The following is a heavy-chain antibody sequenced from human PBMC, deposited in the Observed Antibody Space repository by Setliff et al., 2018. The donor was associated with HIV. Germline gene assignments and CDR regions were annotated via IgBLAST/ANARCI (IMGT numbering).Heavy chain of an antibody. Sequence: ASVTVSCTASGYTFTSYYMHWLRQAPGQGLEWMGIINPSGGSTSYAQKFQGRVSIARDTYASTAYKELSSLRSEDTAVYYCARVQTMAVAGTQYYYMDVWGKGTTVTVSS. D-gene: IGHD6-19*01. V-gene: IGHV1-46*01. CDR1: GYTFTSYY. J-gene: IGHJ6*03. CDR3: ARVQTMAVAGTQYYYMDV. CDR2: INPSGGST.